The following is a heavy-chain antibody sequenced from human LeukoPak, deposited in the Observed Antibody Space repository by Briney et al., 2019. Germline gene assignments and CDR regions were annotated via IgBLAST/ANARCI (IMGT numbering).Heavy chain of an antibody. Sequence: ASVKVSCKASGYTFTSYGISWVRQAPGQGLEWMGWISAYNGNTNYAQKLQGRVTMTTDTSTSTAYMELRSLRSDDTAVYYCARDLQSGGLGELSPNWFDPWGQGTLVTVSS. CDR2: ISAYNGNT. J-gene: IGHJ5*02. V-gene: IGHV1-18*04. CDR3: ARDLQSGGLGELSPNWFDP. CDR1: GYTFTSYG. D-gene: IGHD3-16*02.